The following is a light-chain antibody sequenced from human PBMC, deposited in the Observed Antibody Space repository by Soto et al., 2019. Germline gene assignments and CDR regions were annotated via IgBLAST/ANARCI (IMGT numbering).Light chain of an antibody. J-gene: IGKJ1*01. CDR2: GAS. V-gene: IGKV3-15*01. CDR3: QQYNKWPWT. Sequence: TLSSSALSGSHRGRAALXCRASQSISGTLAWYQQKPGQAPRLLIYGASTRATSFPASFSGSGSGTDFTLTISSLQSEDFAVYYCQQYNKWPWTFGQGTKVDI. CDR1: QSISGT.